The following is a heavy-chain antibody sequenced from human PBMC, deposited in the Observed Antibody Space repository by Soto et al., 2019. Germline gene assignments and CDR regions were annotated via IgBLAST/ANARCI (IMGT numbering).Heavy chain of an antibody. CDR3: ARDRGANYIWGNYRYKVPYYFDY. Sequence: GGSLRLSCAASGFTFSSYSMNWVRQAPGKGLEWVSYISSSSSTIYYADSVKGRFTISRDNAKNSLYLQMNSLRAEDTAVYYCARDRGANYIWGNYRYKVPYYFDYWGQGTLVTVSS. V-gene: IGHV3-48*01. CDR1: GFTFSSYS. CDR2: ISSSSSTI. D-gene: IGHD3-16*02. J-gene: IGHJ4*02.